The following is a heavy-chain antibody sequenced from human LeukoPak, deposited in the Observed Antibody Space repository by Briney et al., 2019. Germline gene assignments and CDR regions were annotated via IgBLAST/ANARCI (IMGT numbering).Heavy chain of an antibody. V-gene: IGHV4-59*01. CDR3: ARDRSGSYPSPFDY. CDR2: IYFSGNT. J-gene: IGHJ4*02. Sequence: PSETLSLTCSVSGGSINSYYWSWIRQPPGRGLEWVGYIYFSGNTHYNPSFMSRVTISIDTSKNQFSLKLSSVTAADTAVYYCARDRSGSYPSPFDYWGQGTLVTVSS. CDR1: GGSINSYY. D-gene: IGHD1-26*01.